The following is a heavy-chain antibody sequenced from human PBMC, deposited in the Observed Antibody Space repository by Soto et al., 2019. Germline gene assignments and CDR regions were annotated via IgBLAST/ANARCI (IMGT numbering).Heavy chain of an antibody. CDR3: ARRDSHGYFRYFDH. Sequence: QVQLVQSGAEVKRPGSSVKVSCKASGGTFSSYPISWVRQAPGQGLEWMGGTNGNLGTGNYAQKFRGRLTITTDIPTTTAYMELSSLTSEDTAVYYCARRDSHGYFRYFDHWGQGTLGTVSS. CDR2: TNGNLGTG. D-gene: IGHD4-17*01. CDR1: GGTFSSYP. J-gene: IGHJ4*02. V-gene: IGHV1-69*06.